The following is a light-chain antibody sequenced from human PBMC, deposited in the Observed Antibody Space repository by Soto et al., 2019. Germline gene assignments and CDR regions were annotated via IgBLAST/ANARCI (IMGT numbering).Light chain of an antibody. CDR1: QSMDSW. CDR2: HAS. CDR3: QHYNSYGT. Sequence: IQVTQSPSTLPASEGYIVTSTCRASQSMDSWMAWYQQRPGKAPKILIYHASSLETGVPSRFSGSGSGTEFTLTIRSLQPDDFATYYCQHYNSYGTFGQGTKVDIK. V-gene: IGKV1-5*01. J-gene: IGKJ1*01.